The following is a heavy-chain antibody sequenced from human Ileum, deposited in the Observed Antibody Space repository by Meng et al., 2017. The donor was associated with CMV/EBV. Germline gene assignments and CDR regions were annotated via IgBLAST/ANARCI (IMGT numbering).Heavy chain of an antibody. D-gene: IGHD3-3*01. J-gene: IGHJ4*02. CDR2: IYYSGST. CDR3: ARGDFWSGYYIDY. Sequence: SETLSLTCTVSGGSISSGDYYWSWLRQPPGKGLEWFGYIYYSGSTYYNPSLKSRVTISVDTSKNQFSLKLSSVTAADTAVYYCARGDFWSGYYIDYWGQGTRVTVSS. V-gene: IGHV4-30-4*08. CDR1: GGSISSGDYY.